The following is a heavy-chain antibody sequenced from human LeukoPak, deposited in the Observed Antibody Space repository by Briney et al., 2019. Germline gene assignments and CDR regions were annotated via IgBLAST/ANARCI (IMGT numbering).Heavy chain of an antibody. CDR1: GYTFTGHY. Sequence: GASVKVSCXASGYTFTGHYMHWVRQAPGQGLEWMGWINPNSGGTNYAQKFQGRVTMTRDTSISTAYMELSRLRSDDTAVYYCARVFISDYYVDYWGQGTLVTVSS. CDR3: ARVFISDYYVDY. J-gene: IGHJ4*02. V-gene: IGHV1-2*02. D-gene: IGHD3-10*01. CDR2: INPNSGGT.